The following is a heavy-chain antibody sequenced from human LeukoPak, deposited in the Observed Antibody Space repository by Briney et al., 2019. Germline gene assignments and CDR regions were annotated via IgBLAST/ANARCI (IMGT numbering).Heavy chain of an antibody. CDR3: ARGAAGYSYG. J-gene: IGHJ4*02. CDR1: GGSISSYY. Sequence: SETLSLTCTVSGGSISSYYWSWIRQPPGKGLEWIGYIFYSGSTNYNPSLKSRVTISIDTSKNQFSLRLSSVTAADTAVYYCARGAAGYSYGWGQGTLVTVSS. V-gene: IGHV4-59*01. CDR2: IFYSGST. D-gene: IGHD5-18*01.